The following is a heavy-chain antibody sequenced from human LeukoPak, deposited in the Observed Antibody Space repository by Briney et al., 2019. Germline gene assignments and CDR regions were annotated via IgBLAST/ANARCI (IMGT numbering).Heavy chain of an antibody. Sequence: PSETLSLTCTVSGGSISSYYWSWIRQPPGKGLEWIGYIYYSGSTNYNPSLKSRVTISVDTSKNQFSLKLSSVTAADTAVYYCARDRYSYGLFDYWDQGTLVTVPS. J-gene: IGHJ4*02. CDR2: IYYSGST. D-gene: IGHD5-18*01. CDR1: GGSISSYY. CDR3: ARDRYSYGLFDY. V-gene: IGHV4-59*01.